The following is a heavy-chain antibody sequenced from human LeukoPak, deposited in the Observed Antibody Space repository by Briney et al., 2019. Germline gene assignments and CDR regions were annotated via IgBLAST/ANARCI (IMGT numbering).Heavy chain of an antibody. V-gene: IGHV3-33*01. Sequence: GGSLRLSCAASGLTFRLYGMHWVRQAPGKGLEWVAVILNDGSNQYYADSVKGRFTVSRDNSKNTVFLQVNSLRADDTAVYYCARDGVNWGIDLWGQGTLVNVSS. D-gene: IGHD7-27*01. CDR2: ILNDGSNQ. J-gene: IGHJ5*02. CDR1: GLTFRLYG. CDR3: ARDGVNWGIDL.